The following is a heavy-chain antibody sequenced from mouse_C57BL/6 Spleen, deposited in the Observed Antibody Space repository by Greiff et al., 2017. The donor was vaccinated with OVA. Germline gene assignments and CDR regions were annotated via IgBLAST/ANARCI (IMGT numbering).Heavy chain of an antibody. CDR1: GFSFNTYA. D-gene: IGHD1-1*01. J-gene: IGHJ4*01. CDR2: IRSKSNNYAT. Sequence: EVKLVESGGGLVQPKGSLKLSCAASGFSFNTYAMNWVRQAPGKGLEWVARIRSKSNNYATYYADSVKDRFTISRDDSESMLYLQMNNLKTEDTAMYYCVISSSLRYYAMDYWGQGTSVTVSS. CDR3: VISSSLRYYAMDY. V-gene: IGHV10-1*01.